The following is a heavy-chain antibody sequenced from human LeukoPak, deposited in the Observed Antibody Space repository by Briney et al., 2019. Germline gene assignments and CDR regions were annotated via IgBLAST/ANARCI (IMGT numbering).Heavy chain of an antibody. Sequence: PGGSLTLSCAASGFTFSTYAMSWVRQAPGKGLEWVSAISGSGGSTYYADSVKGRFTISRDNSKNTLYLQMNSLRAEDTAVYYCAKDQSAAYYDYVWGSYRQYYFDYWGQGTLVTVSS. CDR1: GFTFSTYA. J-gene: IGHJ4*02. D-gene: IGHD3-16*02. CDR2: ISGSGGST. CDR3: AKDQSAAYYDYVWGSYRQYYFDY. V-gene: IGHV3-23*01.